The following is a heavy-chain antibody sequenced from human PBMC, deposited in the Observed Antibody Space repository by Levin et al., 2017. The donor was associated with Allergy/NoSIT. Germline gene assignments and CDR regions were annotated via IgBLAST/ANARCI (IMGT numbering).Heavy chain of an antibody. Sequence: GGSLRLSCAASGFTFSSYGMHWVRQAPGKGLEWVAVISYDGSNKYYADSVKGRFTISRDNSKNTLYLQMNSLRAEDTAVYYCAKPAGISEGAWPYYFDYWGQGTLVTVSS. J-gene: IGHJ4*02. CDR3: AKPAGISEGAWPYYFDY. D-gene: IGHD3-10*01. CDR1: GFTFSSYG. CDR2: ISYDGSNK. V-gene: IGHV3-30*18.